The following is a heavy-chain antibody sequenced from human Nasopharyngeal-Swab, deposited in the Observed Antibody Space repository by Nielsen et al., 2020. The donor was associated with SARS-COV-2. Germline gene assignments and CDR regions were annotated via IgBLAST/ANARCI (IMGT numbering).Heavy chain of an antibody. CDR1: GFTFNRKN. V-gene: IGHV3-21*01. CDR3: ARDRGLLSDYEGDYFNGMDL. CDR2: ISSRSCYV. Sequence: VVSLRLSCVGSGFTFNRKNMHWVRQAPGKGLELLSSISSRSCYVHYAASLEGRAIISRDNDKNSLYLNINSLRAEDTAVYYCARDRGLLSDYEGDYFNGMDLWGQGTTVTVSS. D-gene: IGHD5-12*01. J-gene: IGHJ6*01.